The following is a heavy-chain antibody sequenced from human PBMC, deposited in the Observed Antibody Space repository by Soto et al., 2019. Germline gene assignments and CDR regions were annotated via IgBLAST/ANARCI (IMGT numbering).Heavy chain of an antibody. CDR3: ARSGENYNVLDY. CDR1: GFSISDHY. J-gene: IGHJ4*02. Sequence: QVQLVESGGGLVKPGGSLRLTCAASGFSISDHYMSWIRQAPGKGLEWVSYSSNSGTFTKYADSVKGRFSISRDNATNSLYMESNSRRGEDTAIYYCARSGENYNVLDYWGQGTPVPVSA. CDR2: SSNSGTFT. V-gene: IGHV3-11*05. D-gene: IGHD3-10*02.